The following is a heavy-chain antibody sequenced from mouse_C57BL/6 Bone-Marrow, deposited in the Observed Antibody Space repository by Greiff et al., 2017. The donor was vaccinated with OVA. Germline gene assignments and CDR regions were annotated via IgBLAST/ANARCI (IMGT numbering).Heavy chain of an antibody. J-gene: IGHJ3*01. D-gene: IGHD3-2*02. V-gene: IGHV1-26*01. CDR1: GYTFTDYY. Sequence: VQLQQSGPELVKPGASVKISCKASGYTFTDYYMNWVKQSHGKSLEWIGDINPNNGGTSYNQKFKGKATLTVDKSSSTAYMELRSLTSEDSAVYDCAGITIDSSGPLFDDWGQGTLVTVSA. CDR3: AGITIDSSGPLFDD. CDR2: INPNNGGT.